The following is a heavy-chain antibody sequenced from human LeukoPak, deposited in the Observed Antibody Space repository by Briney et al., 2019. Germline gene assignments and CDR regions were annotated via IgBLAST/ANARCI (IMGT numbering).Heavy chain of an antibody. V-gene: IGHV3-33*06. D-gene: IGHD6-19*01. J-gene: IGHJ4*02. Sequence: GGSLRLSCAASRFTFSSYGMHWLRQAPGKGLEWVAVIWYDGSNKYYADSVKGRFTISRDNSKNTLYLQMNSLRAEDTAVYYCANLAVAGAIDYWGQGTLVTVSS. CDR1: RFTFSSYG. CDR2: IWYDGSNK. CDR3: ANLAVAGAIDY.